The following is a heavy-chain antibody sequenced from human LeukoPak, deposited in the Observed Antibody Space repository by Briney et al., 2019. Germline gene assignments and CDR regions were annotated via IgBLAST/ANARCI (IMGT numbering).Heavy chain of an antibody. D-gene: IGHD3-3*01. CDR1: GYTFTGYY. V-gene: IGHV1-2*02. CDR2: INPNSGGT. J-gene: IGHJ6*04. Sequence: GASVKVSCTASGYTFTGYYIHWVRQAPGQGLEWMGWINPNSGGTSYAQQFQGRVTMTRDTSISTAYMELSRLRSDDTAVYYCARLRFWSGSPTMDVWGKGTTVTVSS. CDR3: ARLRFWSGSPTMDV.